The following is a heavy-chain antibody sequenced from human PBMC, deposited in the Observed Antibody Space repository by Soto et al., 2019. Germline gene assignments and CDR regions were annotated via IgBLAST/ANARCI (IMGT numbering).Heavy chain of an antibody. CDR2: IYPGDSDT. D-gene: IGHD3-16*02. CDR1: GYSFTSYW. Sequence: EVQLVQSGAEVKKPGESLKISCKGSGYSFTSYWIGWVRQMPGKGLEWMGIIYPGDSDTRYSPSFQGQVTISADKSISXAXQQWSSLKASDTAMYYCARRTMITFGGVIAHDAFDIWGQGTMVTVSS. CDR3: ARRTMITFGGVIAHDAFDI. V-gene: IGHV5-51*01. J-gene: IGHJ3*02.